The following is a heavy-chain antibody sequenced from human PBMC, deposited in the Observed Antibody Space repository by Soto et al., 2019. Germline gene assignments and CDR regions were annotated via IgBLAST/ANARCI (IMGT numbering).Heavy chain of an antibody. J-gene: IGHJ5*02. D-gene: IGHD6-19*01. Sequence: PSETLSLTCTVSGGSISSGDYYWSWIRQPPGKGLEWIGYIYYSGSTYYNPSLKSRVTISVDTSKNQFSLKLSSVTAADTAVYYCARDQKQWLAAPGWFDPWGQGTLVTVSS. CDR1: GGSISSGDYY. V-gene: IGHV4-30-4*01. CDR2: IYYSGST. CDR3: ARDQKQWLAAPGWFDP.